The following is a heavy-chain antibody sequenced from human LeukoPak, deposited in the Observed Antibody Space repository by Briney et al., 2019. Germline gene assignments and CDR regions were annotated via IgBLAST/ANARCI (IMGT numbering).Heavy chain of an antibody. CDR2: INHSGST. D-gene: IGHD3-16*02. CDR1: GFTFSSYG. Sequence: GSLRLSCAASGFTFSSYGMRWVRQPPGKGLEWIGEINHSGSTNYNPSLKSRVTISVDTSKNQFSLKLSSVTAADTAVYYCARHVLTYYDYVWGSYRLGYFDYWGQGTLVTVSS. CDR3: ARHVLTYYDYVWGSYRLGYFDY. V-gene: IGHV4-34*01. J-gene: IGHJ4*02.